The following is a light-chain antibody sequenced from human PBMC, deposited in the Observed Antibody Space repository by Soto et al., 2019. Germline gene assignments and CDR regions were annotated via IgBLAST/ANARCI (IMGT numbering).Light chain of an antibody. Sequence: EIVMTQSPATLSVSPGERATLSCRASQSVSSNLAWYQQKPGQAPRPLMYGASTRATGIPARFSGGGSGTEFTLTISSLQSEDFVVYYCQQYNSWPPITFGQGTRLETK. J-gene: IGKJ5*01. CDR3: QQYNSWPPIT. CDR2: GAS. V-gene: IGKV3-15*01. CDR1: QSVSSN.